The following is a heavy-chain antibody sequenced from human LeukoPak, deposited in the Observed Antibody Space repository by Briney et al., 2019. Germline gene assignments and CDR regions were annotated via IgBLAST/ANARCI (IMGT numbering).Heavy chain of an antibody. V-gene: IGHV4-39*07. CDR3: ASGIAAAGRGPRFDP. Sequence: SETLSLTCTVSGGSISSSSYYWGWIRQPPGKGLEWIGSIYYSGSTYYNPSLKSRVTISADTSKNQFSLKLSSVTAADTAVYYCASGIAAAGRGPRFDPWGQGTLVTVSS. CDR1: GGSISSSSYY. D-gene: IGHD6-13*01. J-gene: IGHJ5*02. CDR2: IYYSGST.